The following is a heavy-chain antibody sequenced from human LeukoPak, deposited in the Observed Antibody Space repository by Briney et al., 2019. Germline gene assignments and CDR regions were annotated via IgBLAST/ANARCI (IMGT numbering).Heavy chain of an antibody. Sequence: GGSLRLSCATSGFTFVNIGRSGVPRPPGKGREGLANIKQDGSKKSYVDSVKGRFTISRDNAKNSLYLQMNSLRAEDTAIYYCTRVGYIDEGIDYWGQGTLVTVSS. J-gene: IGHJ4*02. D-gene: IGHD5-24*01. CDR3: TRVGYIDEGIDY. CDR2: IKQDGSKK. V-gene: IGHV3-7*04. CDR1: GFTFVNIG.